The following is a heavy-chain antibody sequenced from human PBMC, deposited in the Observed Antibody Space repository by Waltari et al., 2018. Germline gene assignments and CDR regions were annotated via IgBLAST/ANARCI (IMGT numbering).Heavy chain of an antibody. CDR1: AGPINSLI. CDR3: GSSGNLGLIDF. J-gene: IGHJ4*02. D-gene: IGHD1-26*01. V-gene: IGHV4-59*01. Sequence: QVQPLESGPGLVTPSETLSPTCFVGAGPINSLIWAWMRQPPGEGLEWVGSLHYTGDTMYNASRKSRVTISLDRSKRHLSLKLQSVTAADTALYYCGSSGNLGLIDFWGQGTLVAVSS. CDR2: LHYTGDT.